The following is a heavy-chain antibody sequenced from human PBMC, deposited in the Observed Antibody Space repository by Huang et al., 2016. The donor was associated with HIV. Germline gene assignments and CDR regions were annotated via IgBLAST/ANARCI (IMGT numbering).Heavy chain of an antibody. CDR1: GYSFSSYW. CDR3: ARLFDYGDTFDF. D-gene: IGHD4-17*01. V-gene: IGHV5-51*01. J-gene: IGHJ4*02. CDR2: IYTGDSDT. Sequence: DVQLVQSGAEVKKPGEPLKISCQGSGYSFSSYWIGWGRQMPGKGLEWIVIIYTGDSDTSYRPSFQGQVTISADKSINTAYLQWSDLKASDTAMYYCARLFDYGDTFDFWGQGTLVTVSS.